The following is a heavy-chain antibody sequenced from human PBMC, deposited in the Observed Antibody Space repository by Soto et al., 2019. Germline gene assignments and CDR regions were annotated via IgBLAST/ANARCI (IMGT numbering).Heavy chain of an antibody. Sequence: GGPLTLSCPATVFTFPVYGMSWARQAPGKGLEWVSGVNWNGGSTGYADSVKGRFTISRDNAKNSLYLQMNSLRAEDTAFYYCVRGASLNFDYWGQGT. CDR1: VFTFPVYG. V-gene: IGHV3-20*04. D-gene: IGHD1-26*01. CDR2: VNWNGGST. CDR3: VRGASLNFDY. J-gene: IGHJ4*02.